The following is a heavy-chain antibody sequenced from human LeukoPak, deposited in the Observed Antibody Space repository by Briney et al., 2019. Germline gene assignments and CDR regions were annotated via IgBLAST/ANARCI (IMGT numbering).Heavy chain of an antibody. D-gene: IGHD2-2*01. CDR1: GGSISSYY. Sequence: SETLSLTCTVSGGSISSYYWSWIRQPAGKGREWIGRIYSSGSTNYNPSLKSRVTMSVDTSKNQFSLKLSSVTAADTAVYYCARGQYHLLYWYFDLWGRGTLVTVSS. J-gene: IGHJ2*01. CDR2: IYSSGST. V-gene: IGHV4-4*07. CDR3: ARGQYHLLYWYFDL.